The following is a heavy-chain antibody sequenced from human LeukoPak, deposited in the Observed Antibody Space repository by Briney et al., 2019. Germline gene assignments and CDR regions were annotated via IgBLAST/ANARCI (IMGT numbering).Heavy chain of an antibody. V-gene: IGHV3-30*18. CDR2: ISVKGTDI. Sequence: GGSLRLSCAASGFTFSSYGMHWVRQAPGKGLEWVAVISVKGTDIYYADSVKGRFTISRDNSKNTLYLQINSLRVEDTAVYYCAKYGLFNWRSFLDSWGQGTLVTVSS. CDR3: AKYGLFNWRSFLDS. CDR1: GFTFSSYG. J-gene: IGHJ4*02. D-gene: IGHD1-20*01.